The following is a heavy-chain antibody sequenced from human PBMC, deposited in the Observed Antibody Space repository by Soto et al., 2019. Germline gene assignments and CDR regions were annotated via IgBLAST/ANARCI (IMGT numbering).Heavy chain of an antibody. CDR2: IYYSGST. CDR1: GGSISSYY. CDR3: ARDVITGTTFPWGFDP. Sequence: SETLSLTCTVSGGSISSYYWSWIRQPPGKGLEWIGYIYYSGSTNYNPSLKSRVTISVDTSKNQFSLKLSSVTAADTAVYYCARDVITGTTFPWGFDPWGQGTLVTVSS. D-gene: IGHD1-7*01. V-gene: IGHV4-59*01. J-gene: IGHJ5*02.